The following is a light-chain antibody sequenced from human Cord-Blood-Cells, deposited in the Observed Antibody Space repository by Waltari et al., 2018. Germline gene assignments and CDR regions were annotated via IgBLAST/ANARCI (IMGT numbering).Light chain of an antibody. Sequence: QSALTQPASVSGSPGQSFTLSCTGTSSDVGGYNYVSWYKQHPGKAPKLMIYDVSNRPSGVSNRFSGSKSGNTASLTISGLQAEDEADYYCSSYTSSSTLEVFGGGTKLTVL. CDR1: SSDVGGYNY. V-gene: IGLV2-14*03. CDR2: DVS. CDR3: SSYTSSSTLEV. J-gene: IGLJ3*02.